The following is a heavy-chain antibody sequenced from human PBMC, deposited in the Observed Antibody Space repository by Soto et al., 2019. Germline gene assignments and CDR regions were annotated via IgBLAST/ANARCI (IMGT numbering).Heavy chain of an antibody. Sequence: PGGSLRLSCAASGFTFSTYWMHWVRQAPGKGLVWVSRINSDGSTTNYADSVKGRFTISRDNAKNTLYLQMNSLRAEDTAAHYCAKVVTMIKVVNAFDIWGQGTMVTVSS. CDR2: INSDGSTT. CDR1: GFTFSTYW. D-gene: IGHD3-22*01. V-gene: IGHV3-74*01. J-gene: IGHJ3*02. CDR3: AKVVTMIKVVNAFDI.